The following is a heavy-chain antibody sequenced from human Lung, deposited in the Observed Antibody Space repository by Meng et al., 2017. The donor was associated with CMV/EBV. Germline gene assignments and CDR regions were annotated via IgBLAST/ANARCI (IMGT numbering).Heavy chain of an antibody. J-gene: IGHJ6*02. CDR1: GYTFTSYY. V-gene: IGHV1-46*01. Sequence: SXXVSXXASGYTFTSYYMHWVRQAPGQGLEWMGRINPSGGSTSYAQKFQGRVTMTRDTSTSTVYMELSSLRSEDTAVYYCAKNLAAAGTGSGWDYYYYGVDVWXQGTXVTVSS. D-gene: IGHD6-13*01. CDR3: AKNLAAAGTGSGWDYYYYGVDV. CDR2: INPSGGST.